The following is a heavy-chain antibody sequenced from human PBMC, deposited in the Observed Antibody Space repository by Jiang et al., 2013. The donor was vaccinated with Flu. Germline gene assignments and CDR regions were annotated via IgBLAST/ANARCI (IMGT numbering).Heavy chain of an antibody. CDR1: GFNFIYYA. CDR2: INAGNGNT. D-gene: IGHD1-26*01. V-gene: IGHV1-3*01. Sequence: SGFNFIYYAIHWVRQAPGQGLEWMGWINAGNGNTRYSEKFRGRVTISRDTSASTVYMDLSSLSSEDTAVYFCARDQSGALKSFDYWGQGALVSVSS. CDR3: ARDQSGALKSFDY. J-gene: IGHJ4*02.